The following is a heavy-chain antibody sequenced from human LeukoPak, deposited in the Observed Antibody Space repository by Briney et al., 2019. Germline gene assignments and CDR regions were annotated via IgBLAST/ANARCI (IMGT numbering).Heavy chain of an antibody. V-gene: IGHV1-2*06. J-gene: IGHJ4*02. CDR3: ARSARITMVRGVIITLNY. D-gene: IGHD3-10*01. CDR1: GYTFTGYY. Sequence: GASVKVSCKASGYTFTGYYMHWVRQAPGQGLEWIGRINPNNCGTNYAQKFQGRVTMNRDPSISTAYMELSRLRSDDPAVYYCARSARITMVRGVIITLNYWGQGTLVTVSS. CDR2: INPNNCGT.